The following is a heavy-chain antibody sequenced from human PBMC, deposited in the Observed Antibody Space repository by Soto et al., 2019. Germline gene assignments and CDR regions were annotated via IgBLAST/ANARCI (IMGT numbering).Heavy chain of an antibody. D-gene: IGHD5-18*01. CDR2: IYYSGST. Sequence: QVQLQESGPGLVKPSQTLSLTCTVSGGSISSGGYYWSWIRQHPGKGLEWIGYIYYSGSTYYNPSIQGGVTKAFDTFKNQHALKLSSVAAADNVMYNCGSVWLQPWGGALDFDYWRQGTLVTVSS. V-gene: IGHV4-31*03. CDR1: GGSISSGGYY. J-gene: IGHJ4*02. CDR3: GSVWLQPWGGALDFDY.